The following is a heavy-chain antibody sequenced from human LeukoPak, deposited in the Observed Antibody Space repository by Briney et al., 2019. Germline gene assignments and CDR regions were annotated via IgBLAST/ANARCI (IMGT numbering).Heavy chain of an antibody. J-gene: IGHJ4*02. CDR1: GFTVDSHY. CDR2: IYRDGST. V-gene: IGHV3-66*02. D-gene: IGHD1-7*01. Sequence: GGSLRLSCAASGFTVDSHYMTWVRQAPGKGLECVSVIYRDGSTYYADSVKGRFTISRDNPKNTLHLQMNSLIPEDTAVYYCAQLPSYWGQGTLVTVSS. CDR3: AQLPSY.